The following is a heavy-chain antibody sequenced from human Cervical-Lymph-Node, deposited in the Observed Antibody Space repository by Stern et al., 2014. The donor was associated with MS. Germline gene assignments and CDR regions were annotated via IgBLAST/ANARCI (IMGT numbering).Heavy chain of an antibody. CDR3: TREMAARRLDP. CDR2: FYSGIST. D-gene: IGHD5-24*01. V-gene: IGHV3-66*01. Sequence: VQLVESGGTLVQPGGSLRLSCAASGSTVNSNYMIWVRQAPGKGLEWVSIFYSGISTYYAESVKGRFSFSIDNSKNTLFLHMNNLRVEDTAMYYCTREMAARRLDPWGQGTLVIVSA. J-gene: IGHJ5*02. CDR1: GSTVNSNY.